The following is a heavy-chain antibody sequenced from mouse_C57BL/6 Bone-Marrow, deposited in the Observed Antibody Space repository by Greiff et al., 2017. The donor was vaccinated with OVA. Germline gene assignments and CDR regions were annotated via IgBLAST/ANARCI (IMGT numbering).Heavy chain of an antibody. CDR2: IYPRSGNT. CDR3: ARGYYGNPFAY. Sequence: VQLQQSGAELARPGASVKLSCKASGYTFTSYGISWVKQRPGQGLEWIGEIYPRSGNTYYNEKFKGKATLTADKSSSTAYMELRSLTSEDSAVYVCARGYYGNPFAYWGQGTLVTVSA. CDR1: GYTFTSYG. J-gene: IGHJ3*01. D-gene: IGHD2-1*01. V-gene: IGHV1-81*01.